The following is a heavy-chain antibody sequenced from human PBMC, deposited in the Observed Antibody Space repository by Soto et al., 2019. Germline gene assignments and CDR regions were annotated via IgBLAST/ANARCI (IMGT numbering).Heavy chain of an antibody. CDR2: IYYSGST. CDR3: ARSYYDFWSGHYTPPGWFDP. CDR1: GGSISSGDYY. V-gene: IGHV4-30-4*01. D-gene: IGHD3-3*01. J-gene: IGHJ5*02. Sequence: SETLSLTCTVSGGSISSGDYYWSWIRQPPGKGLEWIGYIYYSGSTYYNPSLKSRVTISVDTSKNQFSLKLSSVTAADTAVYYCARSYYDFWSGHYTPPGWFDPWGQGTLVTVSS.